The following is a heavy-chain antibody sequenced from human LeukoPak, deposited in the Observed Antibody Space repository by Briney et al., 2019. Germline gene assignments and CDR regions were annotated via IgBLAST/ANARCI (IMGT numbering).Heavy chain of an antibody. CDR2: IIPNSGGT. CDR3: ARDPEYDAFDI. Sequence: ASVKVSCKASGYTFSGNYMHWVRQAPGQGREWMGWIIPNSGGTKYAQKFQGRVTMTRDTAISTVYMELSRLRSDDTAVYYCARDPEYDAFDIWGQGTMVSVSS. CDR1: GYTFSGNY. V-gene: IGHV1-2*02. J-gene: IGHJ3*02. D-gene: IGHD1-14*01.